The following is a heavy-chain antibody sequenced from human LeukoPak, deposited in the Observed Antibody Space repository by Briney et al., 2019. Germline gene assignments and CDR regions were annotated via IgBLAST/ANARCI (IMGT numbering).Heavy chain of an antibody. D-gene: IGHD6-19*01. CDR1: GFTFSSHS. CDR2: ITSDSITR. J-gene: IGHJ4*02. V-gene: IGHV3-48*04. CDR3: ASWVDSSGDGDY. Sequence: GGSLRLSCAASGFTFSSHSMHWVRQAPGQGLEWVSYITSDSITRFYADSVKGRFTISRDNAKNSLYLQMNSLRAEDTAVYYCASWVDSSGDGDYWGEGTLVTVSS.